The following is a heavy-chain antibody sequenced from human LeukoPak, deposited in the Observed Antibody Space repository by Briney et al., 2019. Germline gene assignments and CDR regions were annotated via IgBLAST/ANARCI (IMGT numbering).Heavy chain of an antibody. D-gene: IGHD3-3*01. Sequence: GASVKVSCKASGGTFSSYAISWVRQAPGQGLEWMGGIIPIFGTANYAQKFQGRVTITTDESTSTAYMELSSLRSEDTAVYYCARGEIFGVVILHFDYWGQGTLVTVSS. CDR3: ARGEIFGVVILHFDY. CDR2: IIPIFGTA. V-gene: IGHV1-69*05. CDR1: GGTFSSYA. J-gene: IGHJ4*02.